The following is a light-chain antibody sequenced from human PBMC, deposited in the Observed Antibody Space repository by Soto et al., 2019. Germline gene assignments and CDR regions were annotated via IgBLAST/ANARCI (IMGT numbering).Light chain of an antibody. CDR3: TSYTSSSTQV. CDR2: GVT. CDR1: SSDVDVYDY. J-gene: IGLJ1*01. Sequence: QSALTQPASVSGSPGQSIIISCTGTSSDVDVYDYVSWYQQHPGTAPRLIIYGVTNRPSGVSNRFSGSKSGNTASLTISGLQAEDEADYYCTSYTSSSTQVFGTGTKVTVL. V-gene: IGLV2-14*03.